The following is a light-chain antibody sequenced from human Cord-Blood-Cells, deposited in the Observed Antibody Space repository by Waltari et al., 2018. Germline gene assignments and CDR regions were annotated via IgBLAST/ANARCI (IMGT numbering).Light chain of an antibody. V-gene: IGLV2-23*01. J-gene: IGLJ3*02. CDR3: CSYAGSSTSV. CDR1: SSDVGSYNL. Sequence: QSALTQPASVSGSPGQSISISCTGTSSDVGSYNLVSWYQQHPGKAPKLMIYEGSKRPAGVYNRFSGSKSRNTASLTIAGLQAEDEADYYCCSYAGSSTSVFGGGTKLTVL. CDR2: EGS.